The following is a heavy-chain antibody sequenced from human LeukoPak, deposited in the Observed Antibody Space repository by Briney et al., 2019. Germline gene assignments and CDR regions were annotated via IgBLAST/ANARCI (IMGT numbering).Heavy chain of an antibody. V-gene: IGHV1-24*01. CDR1: GYTLTELS. CDR2: FDPEDGET. Sequence: ASVKVSCKVSGYTLTELSMHWVRQAPGKGLEWMGGFDPEDGETIYAQKFQGRVTMTRDTSTSTVYMELSSLRSEDTAVYYCAREEKDYYDSSGYLGVFGYWGQGTLVTVSS. J-gene: IGHJ4*02. D-gene: IGHD3-22*01. CDR3: AREEKDYYDSSGYLGVFGY.